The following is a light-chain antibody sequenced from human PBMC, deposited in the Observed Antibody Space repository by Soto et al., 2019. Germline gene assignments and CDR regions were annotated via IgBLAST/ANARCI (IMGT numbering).Light chain of an antibody. J-gene: IGKJ4*01. V-gene: IGKV1-33*01. Sequence: DIQMTQSPSSLSASVGDRVTITCQASQDISNYLNWYQQKPGKAPKLLIYDASNLETGVPSRFSGSGSGTHFTFTISSLQPEDIATYYCQQYDNLPKTFGGGTKVEIK. CDR3: QQYDNLPKT. CDR2: DAS. CDR1: QDISNY.